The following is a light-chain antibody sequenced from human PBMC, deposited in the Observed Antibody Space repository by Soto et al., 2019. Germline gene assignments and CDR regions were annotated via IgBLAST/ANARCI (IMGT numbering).Light chain of an antibody. CDR2: INN. CDR1: SSNIGGNT. V-gene: IGLV1-44*01. CDR3: VTWDNSLDAPV. Sequence: QSALTQPPSLSGTPGQRVTICCSGSSSNIGGNTVHWYQHLPGTAPKLLIYINNQRPSGGAARFSGSTSGTSASLAISGLQSDDADYYYCVTWDNSLDAPVFGGGTQLTVL. J-gene: IGLJ7*01.